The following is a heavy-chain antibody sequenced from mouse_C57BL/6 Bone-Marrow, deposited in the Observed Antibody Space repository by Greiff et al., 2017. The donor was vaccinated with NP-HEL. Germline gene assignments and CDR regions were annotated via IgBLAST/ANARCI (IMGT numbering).Heavy chain of an antibody. CDR1: GFTFSDYY. D-gene: IGHD1-1*01. J-gene: IGHJ1*03. V-gene: IGHV5-16*01. Sequence: EVQLQQSEGGLVQPGSSMKLSCTASGFTFSDYYMAWVRQVPEKGLEWVANINYDGSSTYYLDSLKSRFIISRDNAKNILYLQMSSLKSEDTATYYCAREGRFTTVVAPYFDVWGTGTTVTVSS. CDR2: INYDGSST. CDR3: AREGRFTTVVAPYFDV.